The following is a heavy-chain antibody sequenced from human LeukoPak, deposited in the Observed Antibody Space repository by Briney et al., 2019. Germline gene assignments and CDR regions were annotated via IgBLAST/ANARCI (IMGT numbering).Heavy chain of an antibody. V-gene: IGHV3-43D*03. CDR1: GFTFDDYA. D-gene: IGHD4-17*01. J-gene: IGHJ4*02. CDR2: ISWDGGST. CDR3: AKDMRFGDYGDPIFDY. Sequence: PGGSLRLSCAASGFTFDDYAMHWVRQAPGKGLEWVSLISWDGGSTYYADSVKGRFTISRDNSKNSLYLQMNSLRAEDTALYYCAKDMRFGDYGDPIFDYWGQGTLVTVSS.